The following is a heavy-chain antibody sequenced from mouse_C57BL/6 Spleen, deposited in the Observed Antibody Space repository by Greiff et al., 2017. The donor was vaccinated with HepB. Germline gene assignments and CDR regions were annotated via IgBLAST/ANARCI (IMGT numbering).Heavy chain of an antibody. D-gene: IGHD1-1*01. J-gene: IGHJ4*01. CDR1: GYTFTSYG. Sequence: QVQLQQSGAELARPGASVKLSCKASGYTFTSYGISWVKQRTGQGLEWIGEIYPRSGNTYYNEKFKGKATLTADKSSSTAYMELLSLTSEDSAVYFCAREGIYYYGSSPYYYAMDYWGQGTSVTVSS. V-gene: IGHV1-81*01. CDR3: AREGIYYYGSSPYYYAMDY. CDR2: IYPRSGNT.